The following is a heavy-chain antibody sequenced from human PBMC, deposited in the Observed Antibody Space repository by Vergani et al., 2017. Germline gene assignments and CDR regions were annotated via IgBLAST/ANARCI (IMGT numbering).Heavy chain of an antibody. Sequence: QVQLVESGGGVVQPGRSLRLSCAASGFTFNQYCMHWVRRAPGKGLEWVAVTWYDGNNKQYADSVKGRFTISRDNSKSTMYLQMNSLRDEDTGVYYCARDLRLLYNRFDPWGQGTLVTVSS. D-gene: IGHD1-14*01. J-gene: IGHJ5*02. CDR1: GFTFNQYC. CDR3: ARDLRLLYNRFDP. CDR2: TWYDGNNK. V-gene: IGHV3-33*01.